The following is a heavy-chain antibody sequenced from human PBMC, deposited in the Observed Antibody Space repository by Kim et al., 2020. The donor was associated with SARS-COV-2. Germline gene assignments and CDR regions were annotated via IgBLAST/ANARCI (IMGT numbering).Heavy chain of an antibody. J-gene: IGHJ5*02. V-gene: IGHV5-51*01. Sequence: SDTRYSPSFQGQVTISADKSISTAYLQWSSLKASDTAMYYCARHGGWFDPWGQGTLVTVSS. D-gene: IGHD3-16*01. CDR3: ARHGGWFDP. CDR2: SDT.